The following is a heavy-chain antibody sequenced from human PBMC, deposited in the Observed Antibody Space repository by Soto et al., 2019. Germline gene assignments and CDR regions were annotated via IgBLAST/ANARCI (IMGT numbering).Heavy chain of an antibody. Sequence: EVQLVESGGGLVQPGGPLSLSCAPPEFTFSGRSVHWVRQAPGKGLVWVSGIDKVGTDSTYAESVEGRFTSSRDNAKKTVYLQMNRLGVEDTGVYYRARGWFGPDVWGKGTTVTVSS. D-gene: IGHD3-10*01. CDR3: ARGWFGPDV. CDR2: IDKVGTDS. J-gene: IGHJ6*01. V-gene: IGHV3-74*01. CDR1: EFTFSGRS.